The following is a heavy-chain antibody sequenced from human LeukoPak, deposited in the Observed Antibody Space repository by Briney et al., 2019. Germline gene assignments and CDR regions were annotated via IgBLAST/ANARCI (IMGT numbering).Heavy chain of an antibody. J-gene: IGHJ4*02. CDR2: ISGSGGST. CDR3: ARLYDNSGYSDY. V-gene: IGHV3-23*01. D-gene: IGHD3-22*01. CDR1: GFTFSSYA. Sequence: PGGSLRLSCAASGFTFSSYAMSWVRQAPGKGLEWVSAISGSGGSTYYADSVKGRFTISRDNSKNTLYLQMNSLRAEDTAVYYCARLYDNSGYSDYWGQGTLVTVSS.